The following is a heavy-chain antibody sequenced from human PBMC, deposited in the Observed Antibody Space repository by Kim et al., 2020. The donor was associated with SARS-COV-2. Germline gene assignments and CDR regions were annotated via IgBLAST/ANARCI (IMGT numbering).Heavy chain of an antibody. CDR3: ARTGGVRGAPSYYYYYGMDV. Sequence: ASVKVSCKASGYTFTSYYMHWVRQAPGQGLEWMGIINPSGGSTSYAQKFQGRVTMTRDTSTSTVYMELSSLRSEDTAVYYCARTGGVRGAPSYYYYYGMDVWGQGTTVTVSS. D-gene: IGHD3-10*01. CDR1: GYTFTSYY. CDR2: INPSGGST. V-gene: IGHV1-46*01. J-gene: IGHJ6*02.